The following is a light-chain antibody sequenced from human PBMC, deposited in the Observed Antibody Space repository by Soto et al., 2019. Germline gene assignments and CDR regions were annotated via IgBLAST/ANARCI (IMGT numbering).Light chain of an antibody. CDR2: STS. Sequence: DIQMTQSPSSLSASVGDRVTITCRASQSISTYLNWYQQRPGKTPKLLIYSTSNLQSGVPSRFSGSGSGTDFTLTISSLQPEDFATYYCQQSYKTSWTFGQGTTLEIK. CDR3: QQSYKTSWT. V-gene: IGKV1-39*01. J-gene: IGKJ1*01. CDR1: QSISTY.